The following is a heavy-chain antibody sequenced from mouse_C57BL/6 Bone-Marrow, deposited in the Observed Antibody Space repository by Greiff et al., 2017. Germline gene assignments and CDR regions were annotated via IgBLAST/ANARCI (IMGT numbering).Heavy chain of an antibody. Sequence: VHLVESGPGLVQPSQSLSITCTVSGFSLTSYGVHWVRQSPGKGLEWLGVIWSGGSTDYNAAFISRLSISKVHSKSHVFFKMHSLQADDTAIYYCASYSNYGWFAYWGQGTLVTVSA. CDR1: GFSLTSYG. J-gene: IGHJ3*01. CDR3: ASYSNYGWFAY. CDR2: IWSGGST. V-gene: IGHV2-2*01. D-gene: IGHD2-5*01.